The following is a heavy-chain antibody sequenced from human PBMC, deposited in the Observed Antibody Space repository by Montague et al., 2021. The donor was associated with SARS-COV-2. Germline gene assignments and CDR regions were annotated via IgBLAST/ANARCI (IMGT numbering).Heavy chain of an antibody. J-gene: IGHJ4*02. CDR1: GFTFSDYY. CDR3: VSHIAAAGIDY. D-gene: IGHD6-13*01. Sequence: SLRLSCAASGFTFSDYYMSWIRQAPGKGLEWVSYISSSISYPNYSDSVNGRFTISRDNAKNSLYLQMNSLRAEDTAVYYCVSHIAAAGIDYWGQGTLVTVSS. CDR2: ISSSISYP. V-gene: IGHV3-11*06.